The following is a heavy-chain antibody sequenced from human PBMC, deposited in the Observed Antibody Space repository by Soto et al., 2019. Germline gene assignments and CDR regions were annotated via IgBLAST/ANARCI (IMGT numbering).Heavy chain of an antibody. CDR3: AKMLSSSCYDALHI. CDR2: IIPIFGTA. V-gene: IGHV1-69*13. CDR1: GGTFSSYA. D-gene: IGHD3-16*01. J-gene: IGHJ3*02. Sequence: SVKVSCKASGGTFSSYAISWVRQAPGQGLEWMGGIIPIFGTANYAQKFQGRVTITADESTSTAYMELSSLRSEDTAVYYCAKMLSSSCYDALHIWGQGTMVTVSS.